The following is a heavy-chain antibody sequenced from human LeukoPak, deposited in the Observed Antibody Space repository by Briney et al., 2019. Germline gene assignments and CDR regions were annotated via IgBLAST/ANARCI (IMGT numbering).Heavy chain of an antibody. CDR1: GYTFTSYY. V-gene: IGHV1-46*01. J-gene: IGHJ4*02. CDR3: ARDDDVWGSYRPFDY. D-gene: IGHD3-16*02. Sequence: ASVKVSCKASGYTFTSYYMHWVRQAPGQGLEWMGIINPSGGSTSYAQKFQGRVTMTRDTPTSTVYMELSSLRSEDTAVYYCARDDDVWGSYRPFDYWGQGTLVTVSS. CDR2: INPSGGST.